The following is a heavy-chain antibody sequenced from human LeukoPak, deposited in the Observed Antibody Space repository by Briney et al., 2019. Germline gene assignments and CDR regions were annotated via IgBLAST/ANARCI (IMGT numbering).Heavy chain of an antibody. V-gene: IGHV4-34*01. D-gene: IGHD3-3*01. CDR1: GGSFSGYY. CDR2: INHSGST. J-gene: IGHJ6*02. CDR3: ARTRITIFGVVHYYYGMDV. Sequence: PSKTLSLTCAVYGGSFSGYYWSWIRQPPGKGLEWIGEINHSGSTNYNPSLKSRVTISVDTSKNQFSLKLSSVTAADTAVYYCARTRITIFGVVHYYYGMDVWGQGTTVTVSS.